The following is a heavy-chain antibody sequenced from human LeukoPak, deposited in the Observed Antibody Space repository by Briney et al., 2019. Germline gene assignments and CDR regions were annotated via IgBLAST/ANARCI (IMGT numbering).Heavy chain of an antibody. CDR1: GFTFSTYS. CDR2: ISSGSSYI. Sequence: GGSLRLSCAASGFTFSTYSMNWVRQAPGKGLEWVSSISSGSSYISYADSVKGRFTVSRDNAKNSLYLQMNSLRAEDTAVYYCVSIYGDHAVDFWGQGTLVTVSS. J-gene: IGHJ4*02. V-gene: IGHV3-21*01. CDR3: VSIYGDHAVDF. D-gene: IGHD4-17*01.